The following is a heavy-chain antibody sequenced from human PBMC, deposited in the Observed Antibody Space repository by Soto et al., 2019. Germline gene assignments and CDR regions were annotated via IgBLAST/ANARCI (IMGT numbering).Heavy chain of an antibody. J-gene: IGHJ5*02. D-gene: IGHD2-15*01. CDR1: TFSFSTSA. Sequence: GGLLRLSCAAATFSFSTSAMSWVRQAPGKGLEWVAAISGSGHATFYADSLKGRFTISRDNSKNTLYLQMNSLRVEDTALYYCAKGFSGSRPYNWFDPWGKGTLVTVSS. V-gene: IGHV3-23*01. CDR3: AKGFSGSRPYNWFDP. CDR2: ISGSGHAT.